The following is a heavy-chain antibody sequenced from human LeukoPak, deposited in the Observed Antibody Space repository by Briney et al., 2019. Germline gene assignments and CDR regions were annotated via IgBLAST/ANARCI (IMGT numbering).Heavy chain of an antibody. CDR1: GGSISSSNW. Sequence: PSGTLSLTCAVSGGSISSSNWWSWIRQPPGKGLEWIGEIYHSGSTNYNPSLKSRVTISVDTSKNQFSLKLSSVTAADTAVYYCARGGYSSGWFGASRRQNFDYWGQGTLVTVSS. CDR2: IYHSGST. J-gene: IGHJ4*02. D-gene: IGHD6-19*01. V-gene: IGHV4-4*02. CDR3: ARGGYSSGWFGASRRQNFDY.